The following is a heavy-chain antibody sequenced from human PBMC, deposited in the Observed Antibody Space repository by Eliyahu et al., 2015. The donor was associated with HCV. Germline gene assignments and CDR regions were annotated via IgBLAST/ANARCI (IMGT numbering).Heavy chain of an antibody. CDR3: ASALSEDYIGFFDY. D-gene: IGHD4-11*01. J-gene: IGHJ4*02. V-gene: IGHV1-24*01. Sequence: QVQMVQSGAEVKKPGASVKVSCKVSGYTLTELSMHWVRQAPGKGLEWMGVFHPEDGETIYAQKFQDRVTMTEDTSTDTAYMELTSLRSDDTAVYYCASALSEDYIGFFDYWGQGVLVTVSS. CDR1: GYTLTELS. CDR2: FHPEDGET.